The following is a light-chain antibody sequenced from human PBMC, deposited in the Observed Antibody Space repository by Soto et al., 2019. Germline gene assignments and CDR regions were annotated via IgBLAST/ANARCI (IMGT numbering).Light chain of an antibody. J-gene: IGLJ1*01. V-gene: IGLV1-44*01. CDR3: AVWDDSLNGYV. Sequence: QSVLPQPPSASGTPGQRATSSCSGSSSNIGGHAVNWYQQLPGTAPKLLSYRNDQRPSGVPDRLSGSKSGTSASLVISGLQSDDEADYYCAVWDDSLNGYVFATGTKLTVL. CDR2: RND. CDR1: SSNIGGHA.